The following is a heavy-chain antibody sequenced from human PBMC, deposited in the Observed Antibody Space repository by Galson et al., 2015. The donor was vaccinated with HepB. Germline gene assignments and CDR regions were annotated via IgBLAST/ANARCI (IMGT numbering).Heavy chain of an antibody. Sequence: SETLSLTCAVYGGSFSGYYWSWIRQPPGKGLEWIGEINHSGSTNYNPSLKSRVTISVDTSKNQFSLKLSSVTAADTAVYYCARGGWFDPWGQGTLVTVSS. CDR2: INHSGST. J-gene: IGHJ5*02. CDR1: GGSFSGYY. V-gene: IGHV4-34*01. CDR3: ARGGWFDP.